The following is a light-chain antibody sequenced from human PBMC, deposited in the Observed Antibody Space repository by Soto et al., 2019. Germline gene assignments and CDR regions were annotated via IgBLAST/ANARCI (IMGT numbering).Light chain of an antibody. CDR1: SSDVGGYNY. Sequence: QSALTQPASVSGSPGQSITISCTGTSSDVGGYNYVSWYQQHPGKAPKPMIYEVSNRPSGFSNRFSGSKSGNTSSLTLSGLQAEDEADYYCSSYAGTSTHYVFGTGTKLTVL. CDR3: SSYAGTSTHYV. CDR2: EVS. V-gene: IGLV2-14*01. J-gene: IGLJ1*01.